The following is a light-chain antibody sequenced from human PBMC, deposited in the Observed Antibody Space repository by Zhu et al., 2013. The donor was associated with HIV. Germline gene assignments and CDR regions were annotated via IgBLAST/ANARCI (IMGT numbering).Light chain of an antibody. Sequence: QLVLTQPSSLSASPGASASLTCTLRSGINVGTYRIYWYQQKPGSPPQYLLRYKSDSDKHQGSGVPSRFSGSKVASANAGILLISGLQSEDEADYYCIIWHNSAWVFGGGTKLTVL. CDR3: IIWHNSAWV. CDR1: SGINVGTYR. CDR2: YKSDSDK. J-gene: IGLJ3*02. V-gene: IGLV5-45*03.